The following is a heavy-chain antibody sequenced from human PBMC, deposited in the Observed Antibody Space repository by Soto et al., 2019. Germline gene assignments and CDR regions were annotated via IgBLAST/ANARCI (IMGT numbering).Heavy chain of an antibody. CDR3: ARRGGLQADWVVNWFDP. D-gene: IGHD4-4*01. CDR1: GGSISSSSYY. CDR2: IYYSGST. Sequence: SETLSLTCTVSGGSISSSSYYWGWIRQPPGKGLEWIGSIYYSGSTYYNPSLKSRVTISVDTSKNQFSLKLSSVTAADTAVYYCARRGGLQADWVVNWFDPWGQGTLVTVSS. V-gene: IGHV4-39*01. J-gene: IGHJ5*02.